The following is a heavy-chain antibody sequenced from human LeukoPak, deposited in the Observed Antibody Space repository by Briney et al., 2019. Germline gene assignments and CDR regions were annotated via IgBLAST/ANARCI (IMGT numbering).Heavy chain of an antibody. V-gene: IGHV4-59*08. D-gene: IGHD6-6*01. CDR2: IYYSGST. CDR3: AALPTQYSSSSGY. J-gene: IGHJ4*02. CDR1: GGSISSYY. Sequence: SETLSLTCTVSGGSISSYYWSWIRQPPGKGLEWIGYIYYSGSTNYNPSLKSRVTISVDTSKNQFSLKLSSVTAADTAVYYCAALPTQYSSSSGYWGQGTLVTVSS.